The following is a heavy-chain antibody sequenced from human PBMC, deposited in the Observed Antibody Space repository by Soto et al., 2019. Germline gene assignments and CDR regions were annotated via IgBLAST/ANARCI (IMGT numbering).Heavy chain of an antibody. V-gene: IGHV1-69*13. CDR3: ARPSYSSSWLPNLDY. D-gene: IGHD5-12*01. J-gene: IGHJ4*02. CDR1: GGTFNNYA. Sequence: SVKVSCKASGGTFNNYAIHWVRQAPGQGLEWMGGIVPMFGPAKYPEKFRGRVSITADDSTSTAYMELRSLTSEDTAMYYCARPSYSSSWLPNLDYWGQGTLVTVSS. CDR2: IVPMFGPA.